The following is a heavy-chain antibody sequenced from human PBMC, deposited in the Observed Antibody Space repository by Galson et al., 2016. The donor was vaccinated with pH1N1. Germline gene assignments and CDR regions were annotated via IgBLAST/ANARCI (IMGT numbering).Heavy chain of an antibody. V-gene: IGHV3-48*04. CDR2: INSRGTST. J-gene: IGHJ4*02. Sequence: GSLRLSCAGSGFTFSGYSMDWVRQAPGRGPEWISYINSRGTSTIYSESVKGRFTVSRDNGQNSLYLEMNTLRVEDTAVYYCARDLSGFTYGYMSSYFDLWGQGALVIVSP. CDR3: ARDLSGFTYGYMSSYFDL. CDR1: GFTFSGYS. D-gene: IGHD5-18*01.